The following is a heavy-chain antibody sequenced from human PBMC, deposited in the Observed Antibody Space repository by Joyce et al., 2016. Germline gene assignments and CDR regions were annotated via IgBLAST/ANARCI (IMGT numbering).Heavy chain of an antibody. CDR1: GFTFSSYA. J-gene: IGHJ2*01. V-gene: IGHV3-30-3*01. CDR3: ARERNNWYFDL. Sequence: QVQLVESGGGVVQPGRSRRLSCAASGFTFSSYAMHWVRQAPGKGLEWLTLISYDGATQDFAASVRGRFTISRANSKTSNTVFLQMNSLRPEDTAVYYCARERNNWYFDLWGRGTLVTVSS. CDR2: ISYDGATQ.